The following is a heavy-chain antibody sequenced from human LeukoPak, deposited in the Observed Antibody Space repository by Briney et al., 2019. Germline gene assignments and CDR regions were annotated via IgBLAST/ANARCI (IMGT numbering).Heavy chain of an antibody. V-gene: IGHV5-51*01. CDR1: GYSFTNNW. J-gene: IGHJ4*02. CDR2: VYPGDSHT. CDR3: ARQISSSWYY. Sequence: GESLKISCQGSGYSFTNNWIGWVRHMPGKGLDWMAIVYPGDSHTKYNPSFQGQVTISVDKSISTAYLQWNSLKASDTAMYYCARQISSSWYYWGQGTLVTVSS. D-gene: IGHD6-13*01.